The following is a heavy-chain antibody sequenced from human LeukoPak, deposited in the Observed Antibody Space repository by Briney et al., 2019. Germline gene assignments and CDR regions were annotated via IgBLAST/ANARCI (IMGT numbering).Heavy chain of an antibody. CDR1: GFTFSSYA. CDR2: ISGSGSST. D-gene: IGHD7-27*01. CDR3: ASDLGPANFDY. V-gene: IGHV3-23*01. J-gene: IGHJ4*02. Sequence: QPGGSLRLSCAASGFTFSSYAMSWARQAPGKGLEWVSAISGSGSSTYYADSVKGRFTISRDNSKNTLYLQMNSLRAEDTAVYYCASDLGPANFDYWGQGTLVTVSS.